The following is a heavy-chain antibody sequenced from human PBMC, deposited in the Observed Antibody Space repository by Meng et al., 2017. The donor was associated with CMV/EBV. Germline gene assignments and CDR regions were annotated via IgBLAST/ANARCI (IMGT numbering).Heavy chain of an antibody. CDR1: GGTFSSYA. J-gene: IGHJ6*02. CDR2: IIPIFGTA. D-gene: IGHD3-3*01. CDR3: ASPITIGYYYYGMDV. Sequence: SVKVSCEASGGTFSSYAISWVRQAPGQGLEWMGGIIPIFGTANYAQKFQGRVTITTDESTSTAYMELSSLRSEDTAVYYCASPITIGYYYYGMDVWGQGTTVTVSS. V-gene: IGHV1-69*05.